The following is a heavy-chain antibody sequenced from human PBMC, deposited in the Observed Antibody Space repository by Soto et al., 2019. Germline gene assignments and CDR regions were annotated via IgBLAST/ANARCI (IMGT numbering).Heavy chain of an antibody. CDR2: ISNDGTNK. J-gene: IGHJ6*02. V-gene: IGHV3-30*18. CDR1: RFSFSSYG. D-gene: IGHD1-1*01. Sequence: VQLVESGGGVVRPGRSLRLSCAASRFSFSSYGIHWVRQAPGKGLEWVAVISNDGTNKYYADSVKGRFTISRDNSKKTLYLQMNSLRTEDTAVYYCAKNNDPRAYYYYAMDVWGQGTTVTVSS. CDR3: AKNNDPRAYYYYAMDV.